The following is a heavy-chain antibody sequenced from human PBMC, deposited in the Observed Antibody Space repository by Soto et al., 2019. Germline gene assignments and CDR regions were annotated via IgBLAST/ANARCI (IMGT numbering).Heavy chain of an antibody. CDR2: LSNPDNTA. J-gene: IGHJ6*02. Sequence: EVQLLESGGALVQPGGSLRLSCTASGFIFSTHVMTWVRQAPGKGLEWVSSLSNPDNTAYYADSVKGRFTISRDISKNTVYLQMGSLRVDDTAVYYCAKAALGWPYGMDVWGQGTTVTV. CDR3: AKAALGWPYGMDV. V-gene: IGHV3-23*01. CDR1: GFIFSTHV.